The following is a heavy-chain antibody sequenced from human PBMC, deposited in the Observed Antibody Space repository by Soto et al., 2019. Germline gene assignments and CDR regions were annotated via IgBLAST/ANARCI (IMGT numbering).Heavy chain of an antibody. J-gene: IGHJ4*02. D-gene: IGHD6-13*01. CDR1: GGSISSSDYW. Sequence: QLQLQESGPGLVKPAETLSLTCTVSGGSISSSDYWWGWIRQPPGKGLEWIGSIYYTGSKYYNPSLNSRVLISVDTSKNQFPLRLSSVTAADAAVYYCARQIGRGSWSLDHWGQGTLVTVSS. CDR3: ARQIGRGSWSLDH. CDR2: IYYTGSK. V-gene: IGHV4-39*01.